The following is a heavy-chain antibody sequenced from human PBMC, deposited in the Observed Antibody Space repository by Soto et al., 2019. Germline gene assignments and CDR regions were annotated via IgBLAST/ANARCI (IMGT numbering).Heavy chain of an antibody. CDR2: ISYDGSNK. V-gene: IGHV3-30*18. D-gene: IGHD3-22*01. J-gene: IGHJ4*02. Sequence: GGSVRLSCAASGFTFSSYGMHWVRQAPGKGLEWVAVISYDGSNKYYADSVKGRFTISRDNSKNTLYLQMNSLRAEDTAVYYCAKGRITMIVELDYWGQGTLVTVSS. CDR3: AKGRITMIVELDY. CDR1: GFTFSSYG.